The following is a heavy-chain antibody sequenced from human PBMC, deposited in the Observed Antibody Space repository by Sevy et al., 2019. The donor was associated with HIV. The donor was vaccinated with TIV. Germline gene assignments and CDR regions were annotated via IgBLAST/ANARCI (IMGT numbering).Heavy chain of an antibody. V-gene: IGHV3-53*01. CDR1: GLTVSSNY. J-gene: IGHJ4*02. CDR3: ARESGYCSGGSCYSDDY. Sequence: GGSLRLSCAASGLTVSSNYMSWVRQAPGKGLEWVSVIYSGGSTYYADSVKGRFTISRDNSKNTLYLQMNSLRAEDTAVYYCARESGYCSGGSCYSDDYWGQGTLVTVSS. D-gene: IGHD2-15*01. CDR2: IYSGGST.